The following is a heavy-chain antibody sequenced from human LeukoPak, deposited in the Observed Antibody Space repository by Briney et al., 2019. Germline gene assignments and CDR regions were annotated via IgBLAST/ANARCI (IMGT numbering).Heavy chain of an antibody. D-gene: IGHD2-15*01. CDR1: GYFFASYW. J-gene: IGHJ4*02. Sequence: GESLKISCKGSGYFFASYWIGWVRQMSGEGLEWMGLVFPGDSDTRYSPSFEGRVTISVDKSVNTAYLQWSSLKASDTAMYYCARLSGRVVCSAGSCYIDSWGQGTLVTVSS. CDR2: VFPGDSDT. CDR3: ARLSGRVVCSAGSCYIDS. V-gene: IGHV5-51*01.